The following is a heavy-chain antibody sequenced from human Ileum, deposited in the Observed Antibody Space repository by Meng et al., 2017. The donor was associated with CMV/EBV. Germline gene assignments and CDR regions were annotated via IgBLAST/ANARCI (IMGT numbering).Heavy chain of an antibody. CDR2: IWYDGSNK. Sequence: GGSLRLSCAASGFTFEDYGMSWVRQAPGKGLEWVAVIWYDGSNKYYADSVKGRFTISRDNSKNTLYLQMNSLRAEDTAVYYCAKDRGSCSSTSCYYFDYWGQGTLVTVSS. V-gene: IGHV3-33*06. CDR3: AKDRGSCSSTSCYYFDY. CDR1: GFTFEDYG. J-gene: IGHJ4*02. D-gene: IGHD2-2*01.